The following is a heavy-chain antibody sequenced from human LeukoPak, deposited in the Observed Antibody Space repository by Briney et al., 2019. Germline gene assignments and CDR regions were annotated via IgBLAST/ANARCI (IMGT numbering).Heavy chain of an antibody. D-gene: IGHD4-17*01. Sequence: SETLSLTCTASGGSISYYYWSWIRQSPGKGLEWVGYIYYSGTTNYNPSLKSRVTISVDTSKNQFSLQLRSVTAADTAVYYCAREDPQTTVPEGMDVWGQGTTVTVSS. CDR3: AREDPQTTVPEGMDV. CDR1: GGSISYYY. CDR2: IYYSGTT. V-gene: IGHV4-59*01. J-gene: IGHJ6*02.